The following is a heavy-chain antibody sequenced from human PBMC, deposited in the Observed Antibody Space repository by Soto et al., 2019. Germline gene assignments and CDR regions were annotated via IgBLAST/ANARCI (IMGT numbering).Heavy chain of an antibody. CDR1: GFTFSSYW. Sequence: GGSLRLSCAASGFTFSSYWMHWVRQAPGKGLVWVSRINSDGSSTSYADSVKGRFTISRDNAKNTLYLQMNSLRAEDTAVYYCARDPEGPYYYYGMDVWGQGTTVTVSS. V-gene: IGHV3-74*01. CDR2: INSDGSST. CDR3: ARDPEGPYYYYGMDV. J-gene: IGHJ6*02.